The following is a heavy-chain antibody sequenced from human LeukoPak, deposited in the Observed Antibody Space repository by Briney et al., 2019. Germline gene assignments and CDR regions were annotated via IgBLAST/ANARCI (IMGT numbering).Heavy chain of an antibody. CDR1: GFSVRSNY. CDR2: IYSGGRT. D-gene: IGHD3-10*01. CDR3: ARDRPLYGSGNYV. V-gene: IGHV3-66*01. J-gene: IGHJ6*02. Sequence: PGGSLRLSCAASGFSVRSNYMSWVRQAPGKGLEWVAVIYSGGRTNYADSVKGRFTISSDDSKDTLYLQMNSPRAEDTAVYYCARDRPLYGSGNYVWGQGTTVTVSS.